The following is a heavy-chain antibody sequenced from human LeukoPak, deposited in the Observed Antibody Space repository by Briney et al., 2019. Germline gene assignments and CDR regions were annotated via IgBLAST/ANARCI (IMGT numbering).Heavy chain of an antibody. CDR3: AREEDCSGGSCYSV. CDR2: IITILGIA. CDR1: GGTFSSYA. V-gene: IGHV1-69*04. J-gene: IGHJ4*02. D-gene: IGHD2-15*01. Sequence: SVKVSCKASGGTFSSYAISWVRQAPGQPREWMGGIITILGIANYAQKFQGRVTITADKSTSTAYMELSSRRSEDTAVYYCAREEDCSGGSCYSVWGQGTLVTVSS.